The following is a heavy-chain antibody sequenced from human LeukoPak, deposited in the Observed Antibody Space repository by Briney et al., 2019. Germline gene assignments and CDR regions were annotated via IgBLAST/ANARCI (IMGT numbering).Heavy chain of an antibody. V-gene: IGHV4-59*01. CDR2: IYYSGST. CDR1: GGSISSYY. D-gene: IGHD3-22*01. Sequence: SETLSLTCTVSGGSISSYYWSWIRQPPGKGLEWIGYIYYSGSTNYNPSLKSRVTISVDTSKNQFSLKLSSVTAADTAVYYCARVGRRDSSGYLIDYWGQGTLVTVSS. J-gene: IGHJ4*02. CDR3: ARVGRRDSSGYLIDY.